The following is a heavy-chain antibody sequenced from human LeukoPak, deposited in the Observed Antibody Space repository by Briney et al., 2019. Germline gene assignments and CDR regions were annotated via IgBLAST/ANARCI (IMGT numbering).Heavy chain of an antibody. Sequence: AASVKVSCKASGGTFSSYAISWVRQAPGQGLEWMGGTIPIFGTANYAQKFQGRVTITADESTSTAYMELSSLRSEDTAVYYCAREGHYYDSSGYPKYYFDYWGQGTLVTVSS. CDR3: AREGHYYDSSGYPKYYFDY. CDR1: GGTFSSYA. J-gene: IGHJ4*02. CDR2: TIPIFGTA. D-gene: IGHD3-22*01. V-gene: IGHV1-69*13.